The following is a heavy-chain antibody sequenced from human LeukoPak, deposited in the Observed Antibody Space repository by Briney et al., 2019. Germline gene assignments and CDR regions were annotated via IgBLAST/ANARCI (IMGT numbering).Heavy chain of an antibody. CDR3: ARYYYGSGSSPPVFDY. CDR1: GGSISSYY. CDR2: IYYSGST. D-gene: IGHD3-10*01. V-gene: IGHV4-59*01. J-gene: IGHJ4*02. Sequence: SETLSLTCTVSGGSISSYYWSWIRQPPGKGLECIGYIYYSGSTNYNPSLKSRVTISVDTSKNQFSLKLSSVTAADTAVYYCARYYYGSGSSPPVFDYWGQGTLVTVSS.